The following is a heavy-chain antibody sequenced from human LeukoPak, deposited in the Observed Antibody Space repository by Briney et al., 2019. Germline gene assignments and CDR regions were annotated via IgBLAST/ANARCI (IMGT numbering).Heavy chain of an antibody. CDR1: GYTFSSYG. CDR3: ARVVSGYDFDY. J-gene: IGHJ4*02. CDR2: ISAYNGNT. Sequence: ASVKVSCKASGYTFSSYGISWVQQAPGQGLEWMGWISAYNGNTDYAQKLQGRVTMTTDTSTSTAYMELRSLRSDDTAMYYCARVVSGYDFDYWGQGTLVTVSS. V-gene: IGHV1-18*01. D-gene: IGHD5-12*01.